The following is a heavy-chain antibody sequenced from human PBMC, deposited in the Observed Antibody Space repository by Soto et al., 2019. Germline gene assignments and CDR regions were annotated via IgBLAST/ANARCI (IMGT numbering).Heavy chain of an antibody. J-gene: IGHJ4*02. D-gene: IGHD3-22*01. Sequence: SVSAGTPRPYCKSWIRLSPGKGLEWIGYIYYIGSTNYNPSLKSRVTISVDTSKNQFSLKLSSVTAADTAVYYCARGAFLYYDSSGYYYIDYWGQGTLVT. V-gene: IGHV4-59*01. CDR2: IYYIGST. CDR3: ARGAFLYYDSSGYYYIDY. CDR1: AGTPRPYC.